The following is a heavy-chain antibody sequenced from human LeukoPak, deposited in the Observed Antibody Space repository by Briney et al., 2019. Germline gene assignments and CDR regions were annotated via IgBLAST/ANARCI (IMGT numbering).Heavy chain of an antibody. Sequence: GGSLRLSCAASGFTFSSYAMSWVRQAPGKGLEWVSAITGSGTTTYYADSVKGRFTISRDNSKNTLYLQVNNLRAEDTAIYYCAKDLSDTAMINYYFDYWGQGSLVAVSS. D-gene: IGHD5-18*01. CDR2: ITGSGTTT. CDR3: AKDLSDTAMINYYFDY. CDR1: GFTFSSYA. J-gene: IGHJ4*02. V-gene: IGHV3-23*01.